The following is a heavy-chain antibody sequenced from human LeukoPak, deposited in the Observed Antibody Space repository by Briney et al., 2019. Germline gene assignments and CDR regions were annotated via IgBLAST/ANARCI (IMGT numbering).Heavy chain of an antibody. CDR3: ARGLRDYFDY. D-gene: IGHD4-17*01. CDR1: GYTFTHYA. J-gene: IGHJ4*02. Sequence: ASVKVSCKASGYTFTHYALHWVRQAPGQRLEWMGWINAGNGDTKYSQKFEARVTMTRDASATTVYMELSSLRSEDTAVYYCARGLRDYFDYWGQGTLVTVSS. V-gene: IGHV1-3*01. CDR2: INAGNGDT.